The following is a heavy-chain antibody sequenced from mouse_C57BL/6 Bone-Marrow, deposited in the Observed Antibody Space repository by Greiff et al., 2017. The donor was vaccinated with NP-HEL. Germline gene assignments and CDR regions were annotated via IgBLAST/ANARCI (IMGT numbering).Heavy chain of an antibody. CDR2: IHPNSGST. Sequence: VQLQQPGAELVKPGASVKLSCKASGYTFTSYWMHWVKQRPGQGLEWIGMIHPNSGSTNYNEKFKSKATLTVDKSSSTAYMQLSSLTSEDSAVYYCAGPIYYDYDYAVDYWGQGTSVTVSS. CDR3: AGPIYYDYDYAVDY. V-gene: IGHV1-64*01. D-gene: IGHD2-4*01. J-gene: IGHJ4*01. CDR1: GYTFTSYW.